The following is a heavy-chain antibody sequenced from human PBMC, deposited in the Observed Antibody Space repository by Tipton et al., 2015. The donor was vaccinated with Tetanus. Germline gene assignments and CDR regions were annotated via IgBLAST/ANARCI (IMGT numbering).Heavy chain of an antibody. J-gene: IGHJ5*02. CDR3: AREVKDCFGTSCCGGWFGP. CDR1: GGSISSYY. Sequence: GLVKPSETLSLTCTVSGGSISSYYWGWIRQPPGKGLEWVGFIYHSGSTNYNPSLKSRTTISVDTSKNQFSLKLSSVTAADTAVYYCAREVKDCFGTSCCGGWFGPWGQGTLVTVSS. D-gene: IGHD2-2*01. V-gene: IGHV4-59*01. CDR2: IYHSGST.